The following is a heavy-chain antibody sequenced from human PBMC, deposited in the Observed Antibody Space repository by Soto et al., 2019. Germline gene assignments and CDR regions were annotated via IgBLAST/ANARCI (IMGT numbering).Heavy chain of an antibody. CDR1: GGTFSSYT. V-gene: IGHV1-69*04. J-gene: IGHJ3*02. Sequence: ASVKVSCKASGGTFSSYTISWVRQAPGQGLEWMGRIIPILGIANYAQKFQGRVTITADKSTSTAYMELSSLRSEDTAVYYCARERGSSSWYESSAFDIWGQGTMVTVSS. CDR3: ARERGSSSWYESSAFDI. CDR2: IIPILGIA. D-gene: IGHD6-13*01.